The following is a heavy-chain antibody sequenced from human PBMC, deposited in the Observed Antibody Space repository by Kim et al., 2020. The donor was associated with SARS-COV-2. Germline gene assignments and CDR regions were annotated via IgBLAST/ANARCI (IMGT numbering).Heavy chain of an antibody. CDR1: GFTFSSYS. D-gene: IGHD2-15*01. CDR3: ARDRVVVAATPIDY. J-gene: IGHJ4*02. CDR2: ISSSSSYI. Sequence: GGSLRLSCAASGFTFSSYSMNWVRQAPGKGLEWVSSISSSSSYIYYADSVKGRFTISRDNAKNSLYLQMNSLRAEDTAVYYCARDRVVVAATPIDYWGQGTLVTVSS. V-gene: IGHV3-21*01.